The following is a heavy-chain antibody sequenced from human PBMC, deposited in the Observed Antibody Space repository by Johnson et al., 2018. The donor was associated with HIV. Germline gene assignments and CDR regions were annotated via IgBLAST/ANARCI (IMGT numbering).Heavy chain of an antibody. D-gene: IGHD6-19*01. CDR1: GFSFSSTW. J-gene: IGHJ3*02. V-gene: IGHV3-7*05. CDR2: INADGSAK. CDR3: VRDRSSGWYGGVDAFDI. Sequence: VQLVESGGGVVQPGRSLRLSCAASGFSFSSTWMTWVRQAPGKGLEWVAFINADGSAKTYMDSARGRFTISRDNAENSLFLQIHSLRAEDTAVYYCVRDRSSGWYGGVDAFDIWGQGTVVTVSS.